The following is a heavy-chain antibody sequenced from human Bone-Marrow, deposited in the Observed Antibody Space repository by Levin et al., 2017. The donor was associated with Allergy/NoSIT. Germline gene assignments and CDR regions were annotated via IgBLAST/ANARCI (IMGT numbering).Heavy chain of an antibody. J-gene: IGHJ4*02. D-gene: IGHD2-2*01. CDR2: IKEDGSEK. V-gene: IGHV3-7*04. Sequence: QAGGSLRLSCVFSEFSFNDDWMSWVRQAPGRGLEWVAYIKEDGSEKYYVNSVKGRFTISRDNAKNSLSLQMNSLRVEDTAVYYCARRSSSKYCFDYWGQGTLVTVSS. CDR1: EFSFNDDW. CDR3: ARRSSSKYCFDY.